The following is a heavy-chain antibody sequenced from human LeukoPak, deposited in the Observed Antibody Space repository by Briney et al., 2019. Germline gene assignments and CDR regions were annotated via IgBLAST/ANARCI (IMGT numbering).Heavy chain of an antibody. CDR2: INPNTGGT. CDR1: GYTFTGYY. CDR3: ARVGVDLLFDP. Sequence: ASVKVSCKASGYTFTGYYIHWVRRAPGQGLEWMGRINPNTGGTNYAQKFQGRVTMTRDTSISTAYMELSRLTSDDTAVYYCARVGVDLLFDPWGQGTLVTVSS. V-gene: IGHV1-2*06. D-gene: IGHD3/OR15-3a*01. J-gene: IGHJ5*02.